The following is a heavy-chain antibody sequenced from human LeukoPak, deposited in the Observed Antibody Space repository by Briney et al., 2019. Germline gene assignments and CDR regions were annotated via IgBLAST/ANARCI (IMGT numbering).Heavy chain of an antibody. CDR2: IYHSGST. D-gene: IGHD1-1*01. CDR1: GYSISSGYY. CDR3: ARLPTGYFDY. J-gene: IGHJ4*02. Sequence: SETLSLTCAVSGYSISSGYYWGWIRQPPGKGLEWIGSIYHSGSTYYNPSLKSRVTISVDTSKNQSSLKLSSVTAADTAVYYCARLPTGYFDYWGQGTLVTVSS. V-gene: IGHV4-38-2*01.